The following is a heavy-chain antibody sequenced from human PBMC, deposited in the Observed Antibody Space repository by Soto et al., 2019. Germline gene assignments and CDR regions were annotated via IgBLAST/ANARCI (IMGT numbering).Heavy chain of an antibody. CDR1: GFTFSNYA. V-gene: IGHV3-23*01. CDR2: ISSSGVGT. D-gene: IGHD2-15*01. Sequence: GGSLRLSCAASGFTFSNYAMSWVRQAPGKGLEWVSAISSSGVGTYYADSVKGRFTISRDNSKNTLYLQMNSLRAEDSAVYYCAKKGYCSGGSCYAFDYWGQGTLVTVSS. CDR3: AKKGYCSGGSCYAFDY. J-gene: IGHJ4*02.